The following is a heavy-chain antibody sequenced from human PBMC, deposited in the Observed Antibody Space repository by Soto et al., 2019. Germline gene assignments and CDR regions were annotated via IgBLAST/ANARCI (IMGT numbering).Heavy chain of an antibody. CDR3: ARATYYYGSGNLGY. J-gene: IGHJ4*02. V-gene: IGHV3-21*01. CDR2: ISSSSSYI. CDR1: GFTFSSYS. D-gene: IGHD3-10*01. Sequence: EVQLVESGGGLVKPGGSLRLSCAASGFTFSSYSMNWVRQATGKGLEWVSSISSSSSYIYYADSVNGRFTISRDNAKNSLYLQMDSLRAEDVAVYYCARATYYYGSGNLGYWGQGTLVTVSS.